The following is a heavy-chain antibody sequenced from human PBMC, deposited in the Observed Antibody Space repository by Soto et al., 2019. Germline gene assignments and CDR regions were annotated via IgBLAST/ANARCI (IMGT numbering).Heavy chain of an antibody. CDR3: AREQVILGTYGMDV. J-gene: IGHJ6*02. CDR2: IIPILGIA. CDR1: GGTFSSYT. D-gene: IGHD3-16*02. Sequence: QVQLVQSGAEVKKPGSSVKVSCKASGGTFSSYTISWVRQAPGQGLEWMGRIIPILGIADYAQKFQGRVTITADKTTSTAYMELNSLRSDDTAVYYCAREQVILGTYGMDVWGQGTTVTGSS. V-gene: IGHV1-69*08.